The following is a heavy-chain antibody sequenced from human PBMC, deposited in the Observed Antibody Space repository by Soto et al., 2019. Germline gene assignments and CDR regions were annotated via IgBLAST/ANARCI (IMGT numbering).Heavy chain of an antibody. J-gene: IGHJ6*02. V-gene: IGHV1-46*03. D-gene: IGHD2-15*01. CDR2: INPSGGST. CDR3: ARALQYCSGGSCYLQHGARPNYYYYGMDV. CDR1: GYTFTSYY. Sequence: ASVKVSCKASGYTFTSYYMHWVRQAPGQGLEWMGIINPSGGSTSYAQKFQGRVTMTRDTSTSTVYMELSSLRSEDTAVYYCARALQYCSGGSCYLQHGARPNYYYYGMDVWGQGTTVTVSS.